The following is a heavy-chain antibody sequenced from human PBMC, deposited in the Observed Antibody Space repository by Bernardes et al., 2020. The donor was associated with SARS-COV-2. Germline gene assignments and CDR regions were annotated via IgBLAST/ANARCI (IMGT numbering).Heavy chain of an antibody. CDR1: GFTFSSYA. D-gene: IGHD2-2*01. Sequence: GSLRLSCAASGFTFSSYAMSWVRQAPGKGLEWVSAISGSGGSTYYADSVKGRFTISRDNSKNTLYLQMNSLRAEDTAVYYCAKDWRCSSTSCYEVDYYGMDVWGQGTTVTVSS. CDR2: ISGSGGST. CDR3: AKDWRCSSTSCYEVDYYGMDV. J-gene: IGHJ6*02. V-gene: IGHV3-23*01.